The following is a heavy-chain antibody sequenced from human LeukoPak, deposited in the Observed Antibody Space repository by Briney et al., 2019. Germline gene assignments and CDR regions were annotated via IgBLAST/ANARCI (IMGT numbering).Heavy chain of an antibody. CDR1: GYTFTSYG. Sequence: ASVKVSCEASGYTFTSYGISWVRQAPGQGLEWMGWISAYNGNTNYAQKLQGRVTMTTDTSTSTAYMELRSLRSDDTAVYYCAREIGYCTSTSCRNYYYMDVWGKGTTVTVSS. CDR3: AREIGYCTSTSCRNYYYMDV. D-gene: IGHD2-2*01. J-gene: IGHJ6*03. CDR2: ISAYNGNT. V-gene: IGHV1-18*01.